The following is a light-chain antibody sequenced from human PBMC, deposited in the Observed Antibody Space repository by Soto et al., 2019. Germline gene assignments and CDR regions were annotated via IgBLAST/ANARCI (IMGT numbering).Light chain of an antibody. V-gene: IGKV3-20*01. J-gene: IGKJ1*01. CDR1: QSVSNNF. CDR2: GAS. Sequence: EIVLTQSPGTLSLSPGERATLSCRASQSVSNNFLAWYQQRPGQAPRLLIYGASNRATGIPDRFSGSGSGTDFTLTISRLEPEDFAVYYCQQYGSSPETFGQGTKVEIK. CDR3: QQYGSSPET.